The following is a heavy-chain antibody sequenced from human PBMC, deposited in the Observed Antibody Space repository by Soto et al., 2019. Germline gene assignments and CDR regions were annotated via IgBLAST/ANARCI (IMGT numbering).Heavy chain of an antibody. CDR1: GDSVSTNSAT. CDR3: ARLVGNSWLDS. CDR2: TYYRSRWFH. Sequence: SQTLSLTCVISGDSVSTNSATWDWFRQSPSRGLEWLGRTYYRSRWFHDYAVSVKSRITISPDTSNNQLSLQLTSVTPDDTAVYYCARLVGNSWLDSWGQGTLVTVSS. D-gene: IGHD2-2*01. J-gene: IGHJ5*01. V-gene: IGHV6-1*01.